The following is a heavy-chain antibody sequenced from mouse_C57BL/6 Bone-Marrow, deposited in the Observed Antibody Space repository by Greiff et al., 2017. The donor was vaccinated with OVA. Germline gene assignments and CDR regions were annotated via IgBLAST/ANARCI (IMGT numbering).Heavy chain of an antibody. CDR3: ARYGSSSYWYFDV. V-gene: IGHV1-74*01. Sequence: VQLQQSGAELVKPGASVKVSCKASGYTFTSYWMHWVKQRPGQGLEWIGRIHPSDSDTNYNQKFKGKATLTVDKSSSTAYMQLSSLTSEDSAVYYCARYGSSSYWYFDVWGTGTTVTVSS. J-gene: IGHJ1*03. CDR2: IHPSDSDT. CDR1: GYTFTSYW. D-gene: IGHD1-1*01.